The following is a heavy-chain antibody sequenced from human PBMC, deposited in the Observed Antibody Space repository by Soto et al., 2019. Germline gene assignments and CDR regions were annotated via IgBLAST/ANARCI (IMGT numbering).Heavy chain of an antibody. CDR1: GGSISSGDYY. Sequence: SETLSLTCTVSGGSISSGDYYWSWIRQPPGQGLEWIGYIYYSGSTYYTTSLKTRVTTSVDTSKNQFSLKLSSVTAADTAVYYCARGNRYSSGYDAFDIWGQGTMVTVSS. J-gene: IGHJ3*02. CDR2: IYYSGST. D-gene: IGHD5-18*01. V-gene: IGHV4-30-4*01. CDR3: ARGNRYSSGYDAFDI.